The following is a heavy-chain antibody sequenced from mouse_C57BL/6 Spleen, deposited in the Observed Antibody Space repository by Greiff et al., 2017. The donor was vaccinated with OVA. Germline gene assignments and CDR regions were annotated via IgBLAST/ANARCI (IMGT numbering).Heavy chain of an antibody. J-gene: IGHJ1*03. CDR1: GFSFNTYA. D-gene: IGHD1-1*01. CDR2: IRSKSNNYAT. Sequence: EVKLVESGGGLVQPKGSLKLSCAASGFSFNTYAMNWVRQAPGKGLEWVARIRSKSNNYATYYADSVKDRFTISRDDSESMLYLQMNNLKTEDTAMYYCVRHGHYYGSSFFYWYFDVWGTGTTVTVSS. CDR3: VRHGHYYGSSFFYWYFDV. V-gene: IGHV10-1*01.